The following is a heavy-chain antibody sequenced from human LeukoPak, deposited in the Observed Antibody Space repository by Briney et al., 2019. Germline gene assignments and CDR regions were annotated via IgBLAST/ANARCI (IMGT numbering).Heavy chain of an antibody. CDR2: ISSSSSYI. CDR3: ARDRTTMIVVPLDAFDI. CDR1: GFTFSSYS. D-gene: IGHD3-22*01. J-gene: IGHJ3*02. V-gene: IGHV3-21*01. Sequence: GGSLRLSCAASGFTFSSYSMNWVRQAPGKGLEWVSSISSSSSYIYYADSVKGRFTISRDNSKNTLYLQMNSLRAEDTAVYYCARDRTTMIVVPLDAFDIWGQGTMVTVSS.